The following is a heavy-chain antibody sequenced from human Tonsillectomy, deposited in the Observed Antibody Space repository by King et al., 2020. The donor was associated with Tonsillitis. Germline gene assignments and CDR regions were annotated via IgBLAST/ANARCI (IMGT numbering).Heavy chain of an antibody. CDR1: EFSLSTSGVG. Sequence: TLKESGPTLVKPTQTLTLTCTFSEFSLSTSGVGVGWILQPPGKALEWLALIYWDDDKRYSPSLKNRLTITKDTFKNQVVLTMTNMDPVDTATYYCARTTIFGVVIIDPFDIWGQGTMVTVSS. J-gene: IGHJ3*02. CDR3: ARTTIFGVVIIDPFDI. D-gene: IGHD3-3*01. V-gene: IGHV2-5*02. CDR2: IYWDDDK.